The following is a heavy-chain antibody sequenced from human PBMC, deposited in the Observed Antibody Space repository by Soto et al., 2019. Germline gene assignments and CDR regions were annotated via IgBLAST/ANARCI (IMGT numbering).Heavy chain of an antibody. J-gene: IGHJ5*02. CDR1: GGTFSSYA. D-gene: IGHD3-22*01. CDR2: IIPIFGTA. CDR3: ARAVGRYYYDSSGYYH. Sequence: SVKVSCKASGGTFSSYAISWVRQAPGQGLEWMGGIIPIFGTANYAQKFQGRVTITADESTSTAYMELSSLRSEDTAVYYCARAVGRYYYDSSGYYHWGQGTLVTVSS. V-gene: IGHV1-69*13.